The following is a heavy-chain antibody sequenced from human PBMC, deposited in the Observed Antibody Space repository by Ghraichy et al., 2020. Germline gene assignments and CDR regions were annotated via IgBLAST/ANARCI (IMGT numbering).Heavy chain of an antibody. Sequence: LSLTCTASGFMFRDYTMNWVRQAPGRGLEWVASITSGSSFIHYADSVKGRFTISRANAKNSLYLQMTSLRAEDTALYYCAKVLEYDILSGLDSWGQGTLVTVSS. D-gene: IGHD3-9*01. CDR3: AKVLEYDILSGLDS. V-gene: IGHV3-21*04. J-gene: IGHJ4*02. CDR1: GFMFRDYT. CDR2: ITSGSSFI.